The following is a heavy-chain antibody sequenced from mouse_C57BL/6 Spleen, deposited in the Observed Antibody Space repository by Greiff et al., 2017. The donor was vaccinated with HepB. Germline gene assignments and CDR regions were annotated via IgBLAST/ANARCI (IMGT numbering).Heavy chain of an antibody. D-gene: IGHD2-2*01. CDR1: GYTFTSYW. CDR3: ASGGGYDSGSFAY. CDR2: IYPSDSET. V-gene: IGHV1-61*01. Sequence: QVQLKQPGAELVRPGSSVKLSCKASGYTFTSYWMDWVNQRPGQGLEWIGNIYPSDSETHYNQKFKDKATLTVDKSSSTAYMQLSSLPSEDSAVYYCASGGGYDSGSFAYWGQGTLVTVSA. J-gene: IGHJ3*01.